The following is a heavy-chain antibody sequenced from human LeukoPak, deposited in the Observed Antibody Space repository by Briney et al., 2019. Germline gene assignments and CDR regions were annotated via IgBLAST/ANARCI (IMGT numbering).Heavy chain of an antibody. CDR1: GFTFGDYA. CDR2: ISWNSGSL. V-gene: IGHV3-9*01. D-gene: IGHD3-10*01. J-gene: IGHJ6*02. Sequence: GGSLRLSCAASGFTFGDYAMHWVRQAPGKGLEWVSSISWNSGSLGYADSVKGRVNISRDNAKNSVYLQMNSLRAEDTALYYCAKDATSGSYYNHFFRRGMDVWGQGTTVTVSS. CDR3: AKDATSGSYYNHFFRRGMDV.